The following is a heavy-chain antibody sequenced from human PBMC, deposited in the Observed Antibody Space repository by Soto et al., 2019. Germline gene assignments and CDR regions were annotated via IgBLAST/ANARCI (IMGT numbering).Heavy chain of an antibody. J-gene: IGHJ6*02. CDR1: GFTFSSYW. D-gene: IGHD6-13*01. Sequence: QPVGSLRLSCAASGFTFSSYWMSWVRQAPGKGLEWVANIKQDGSEKYYVDSVKGRFTISRDNAKNSLYLQMNSLRAEDTAVYYCAREGRQLGRDDYYYYGMDVWGQGTTVTVSS. CDR2: IKQDGSEK. CDR3: AREGRQLGRDDYYYYGMDV. V-gene: IGHV3-7*03.